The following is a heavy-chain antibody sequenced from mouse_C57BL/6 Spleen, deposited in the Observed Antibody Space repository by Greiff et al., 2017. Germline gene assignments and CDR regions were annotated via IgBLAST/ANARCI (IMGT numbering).Heavy chain of an antibody. CDR2: IRYDGSN. CDR1: GYSITSGYY. V-gene: IGHV3-6*01. Sequence: EVKLMESGPGLVKPSQSLSLTCSVTGYSITSGYYWNWIRQFPGNKLEWMGSIRYDGSNNYNPSLKNRISITLDTAKNQFFLVLNTVTTEDTATYYCAKGDPCYAMGYWGQGTSGTVSS. CDR3: AKGDPCYAMGY. J-gene: IGHJ4*01.